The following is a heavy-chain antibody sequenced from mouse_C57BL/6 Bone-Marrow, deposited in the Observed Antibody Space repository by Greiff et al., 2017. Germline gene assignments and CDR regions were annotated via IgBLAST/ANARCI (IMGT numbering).Heavy chain of an antibody. V-gene: IGHV1-64*01. CDR2: MHPNGGSP. D-gene: IGHD2-4*01. CDR3: ARSDDYDDYTMDY. Sequence: QVQLQQPGAELVKPGASVKLSCKASGYTFTNYWMHWVKQRPGQGLEWIGMMHPNGGSPDYNEKFKSEATLSVDKSARTAYMERSSLTSEDSAVYYCARSDDYDDYTMDYWGQGTSVTVSS. CDR1: GYTFTNYW. J-gene: IGHJ4*01.